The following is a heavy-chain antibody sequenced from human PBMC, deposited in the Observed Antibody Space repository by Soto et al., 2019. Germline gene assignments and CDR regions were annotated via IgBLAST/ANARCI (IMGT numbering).Heavy chain of an antibody. V-gene: IGHV3-21*01. Sequence: GGSLRLSCAASGFTFSSYSMNWVRQAPGKGLEWVSSISSSSSYIYYADSVKGRFTISRDNAKNSLYLQMNSLRAEDTAVYYCARGLFGDYGDYQGEFDYWGQGTLVTVSS. D-gene: IGHD4-17*01. CDR2: ISSSSSYI. J-gene: IGHJ4*02. CDR1: GFTFSSYS. CDR3: ARGLFGDYGDYQGEFDY.